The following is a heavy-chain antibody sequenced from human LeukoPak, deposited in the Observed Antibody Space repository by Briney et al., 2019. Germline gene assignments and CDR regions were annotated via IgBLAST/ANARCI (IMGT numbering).Heavy chain of an antibody. D-gene: IGHD6-19*01. V-gene: IGHV4-59*04. Sequence: GSLRLSCAASGFTVSSNYMSWIRQPPGKGLEWIGNIYYSGSAYYNPSLKSRVTMSVDTSKNQFSLKLSSVTATDTAVYYCARGWAFDHWGQGTLVTVSS. CDR3: ARGWAFDH. CDR1: GFTVSSNY. CDR2: IYYSGSA. J-gene: IGHJ4*02.